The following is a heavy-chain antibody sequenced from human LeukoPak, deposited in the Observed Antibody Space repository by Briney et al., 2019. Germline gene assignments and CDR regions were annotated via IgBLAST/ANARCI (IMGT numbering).Heavy chain of an antibody. Sequence: SETLSLTCTVSGGSISSSSYYWGWIRQPPGKGLEWIGSIYYSGSTYYNPSLKSRVTISVDTSKNQFSLNLRALSAADTAVYFCARQGSISAFDFWGRGTLVTVSS. D-gene: IGHD3-3*02. CDR2: IYYSGST. CDR1: GGSISSSSYY. CDR3: ARQGSISAFDF. V-gene: IGHV4-39*01. J-gene: IGHJ4*02.